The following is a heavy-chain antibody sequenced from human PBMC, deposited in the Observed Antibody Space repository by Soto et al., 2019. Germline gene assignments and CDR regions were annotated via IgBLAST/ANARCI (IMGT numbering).Heavy chain of an antibody. CDR1: GGSISSYY. J-gene: IGHJ5*02. CDR3: AREGLAGCFDP. V-gene: IGHV4-59*01. Sequence: KPSETLSLTCTVSGGSISSYYWSWIRQPPGKGLEWIGYIYYGGTTNYNPSLKSRVTISVDTSKNQFSLKLSSVTAADTAVYYCAREGLAGCFDPWGQGTLVTVSS. CDR2: IYYGGTT. D-gene: IGHD6-19*01.